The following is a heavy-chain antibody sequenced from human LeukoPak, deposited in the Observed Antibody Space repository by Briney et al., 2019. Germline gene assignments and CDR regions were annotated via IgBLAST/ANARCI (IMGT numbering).Heavy chain of an antibody. J-gene: IGHJ4*02. Sequence: PGGSLRLSCAASGFTFTSYAMSWVRQAPGKGLEWVSSISAGGGTTYYADSAKGRFTISRDNPKNALSLQMNSLRAEDTAVYYCAKGSVSWSTSRLGYWGQGTLATDSS. CDR1: GFTFTSYA. D-gene: IGHD1-1*01. CDR2: ISAGGGTT. CDR3: AKGSVSWSTSRLGY. V-gene: IGHV3-23*01.